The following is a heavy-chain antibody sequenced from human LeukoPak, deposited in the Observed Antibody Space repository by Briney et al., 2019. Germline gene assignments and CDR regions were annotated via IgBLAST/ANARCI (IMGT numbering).Heavy chain of an antibody. Sequence: PGGSLRLSCSASGFTFSDFAMSWVRQAPGKGLEWVSAISGSGGSTYYADSVKGRFTISRDNSKNTLYLQMNSLRAEDTAVYYCAKVEPPALLWFGELQSRFYYFDYWGQGTLVTVSS. CDR3: AKVEPPALLWFGELQSRFYYFDY. J-gene: IGHJ4*02. D-gene: IGHD3-10*01. CDR1: GFTFSDFA. CDR2: ISGSGGST. V-gene: IGHV3-23*01.